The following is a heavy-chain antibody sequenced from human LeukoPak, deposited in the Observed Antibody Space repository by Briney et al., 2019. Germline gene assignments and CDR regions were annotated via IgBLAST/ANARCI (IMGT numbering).Heavy chain of an antibody. D-gene: IGHD3-10*01. CDR3: AKDAYGSGSYYNA. J-gene: IGHJ4*02. V-gene: IGHV3-30*02. CDR2: ISYDGGKT. CDR1: GFTFSIHG. Sequence: GGSLRLSCAASGFTFSIHGMHWVRQAPGKGLNWVAFISYDGGKTHYADSVMGRFTISRDNSKNTLYLQVNSLRAEDTAVYYCAKDAYGSGSYYNAWGQGTLVTVSS.